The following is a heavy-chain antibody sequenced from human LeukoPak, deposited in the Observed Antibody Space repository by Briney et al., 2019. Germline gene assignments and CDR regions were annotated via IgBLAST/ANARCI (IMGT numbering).Heavy chain of an antibody. CDR3: ARQSKGRSKIDY. D-gene: IGHD4-17*01. CDR2: IKKDGSEK. J-gene: IGHJ4*02. V-gene: IGHV3-7*01. CDR1: GFSFRDYW. Sequence: GGSLRLSCVDSGFSFRDYWMSWVRQAPGKGLEWVVNIKKDGSEKYNVDSVKGRFTISRDNANKSLYLQMNSLRAEDTAVYYCARQSKGRSKIDYWGQGTLVTVSS.